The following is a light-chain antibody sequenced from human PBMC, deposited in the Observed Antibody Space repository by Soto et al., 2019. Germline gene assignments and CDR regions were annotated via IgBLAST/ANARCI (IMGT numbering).Light chain of an antibody. CDR3: SSYAGSNNLV. Sequence: QSALTQPPSASGSPGQSVTISCTGTNSDVGGYNYVSWYQQHPGRAPKLMIYEVSKRPSGVPDRFSGSKSGNTASLTVSGLQAEDEAEYYCSSYAGSNNLVFGGGTKLTVL. CDR2: EVS. CDR1: NSDVGGYNY. J-gene: IGLJ2*01. V-gene: IGLV2-8*01.